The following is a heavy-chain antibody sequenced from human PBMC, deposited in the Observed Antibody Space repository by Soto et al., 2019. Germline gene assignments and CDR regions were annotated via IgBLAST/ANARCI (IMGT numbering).Heavy chain of an antibody. CDR1: GFTFSTYG. D-gene: IGHD3-10*01. CDR3: AREYDVSLWFGRCLRN. Sequence: GGSLRLSCAASGFTFSTYGMNWVRQAPGKGLEWVSSISSGSTYIYYADSVKGRFTISRDNAKDSLYLQMNSLRDEDTAVYYCAREYDVSLWFGRCLRNWGLGTLVTVSS. CDR2: ISSGSTYI. J-gene: IGHJ1*01. V-gene: IGHV3-21*06.